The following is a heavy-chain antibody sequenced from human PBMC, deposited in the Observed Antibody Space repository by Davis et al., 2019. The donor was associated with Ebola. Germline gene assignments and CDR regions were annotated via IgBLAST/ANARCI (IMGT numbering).Heavy chain of an antibody. Sequence: GESLKISCAASGFTFSSYAMSWVRQAPGKGLEWVSAISGSGGSTYYADSVKGRFTISRDNSKNTLYLQMNSLRAEDTAVYYCAKMNAEMATMFHYFDYWGQGTLVTVSS. CDR2: ISGSGGST. D-gene: IGHD5-24*01. J-gene: IGHJ4*02. V-gene: IGHV3-23*01. CDR3: AKMNAEMATMFHYFDY. CDR1: GFTFSSYA.